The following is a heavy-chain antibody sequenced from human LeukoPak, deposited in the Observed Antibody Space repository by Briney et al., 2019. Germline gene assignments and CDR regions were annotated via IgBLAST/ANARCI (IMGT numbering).Heavy chain of an antibody. D-gene: IGHD4-11*01. CDR1: GFTFSSYW. CDR3: ARIGWDYSNSPGYFDY. CDR2: IKQDGSKK. J-gene: IGHJ4*02. V-gene: IGHV3-7*01. Sequence: GGSLRLSCAASGFTFSSYWMSWVRQAPGKGLEWVANIKQDGSKKYYVDSVKGRFTISRDNAKNSLYLQMNSLRAEDTAVYYCARIGWDYSNSPGYFDYWGQGTLVTVSS.